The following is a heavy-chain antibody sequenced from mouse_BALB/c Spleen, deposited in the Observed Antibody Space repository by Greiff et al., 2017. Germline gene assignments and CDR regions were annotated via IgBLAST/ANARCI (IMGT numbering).Heavy chain of an antibody. V-gene: IGHV5-12-1*01. CDR3: ARHGRDY. CDR2: ISSGGGST. CDR1: GFAFSSYD. J-gene: IGHJ4*01. Sequence: EVHLVESGGGLVKPGGSLKLSCAASGFAFSSYDMSWVRQTPEKRLEWVAYISSGGGSTYYPDTVKGRFTISRDNAKNTLYLQMSSLKSEDTAMYYCARHGRDYWGQGTSVTVSS.